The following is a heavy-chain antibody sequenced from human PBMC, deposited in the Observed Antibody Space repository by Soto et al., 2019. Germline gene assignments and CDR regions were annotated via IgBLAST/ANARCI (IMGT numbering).Heavy chain of an antibody. J-gene: IGHJ4*02. V-gene: IGHV3-23*01. CDR2: ISGSGGST. CDR3: AKPRDILTG. CDR1: GFTFRSYA. Sequence: GGSLRLSCAASGFTFRSYAMTWVRQAPGKGLECVSDISGSGGSTHYADSVKGRFTISRDNSRNTLYLQMNSLRAEDTAVYYCAKPRDILTGWGQGTLVTVS. D-gene: IGHD3-9*01.